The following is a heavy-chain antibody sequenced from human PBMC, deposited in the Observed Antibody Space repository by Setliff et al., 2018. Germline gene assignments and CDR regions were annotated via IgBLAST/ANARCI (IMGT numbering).Heavy chain of an antibody. D-gene: IGHD6-19*01. CDR3: VRSSAPQVVLAADFDF. J-gene: IGHJ4*02. Sequence: ASVKVSCKASGYTFTTHGISWVQQAPGQGLEWMGWISTDDGDTNFAQKFQGRVTMTIDTSATTVYMELKSLRSDDTAVYYCVRSSAPQVVLAADFDFWGQGTPVTVSS. CDR2: ISTDDGDT. CDR1: GYTFTTHG. V-gene: IGHV1-18*01.